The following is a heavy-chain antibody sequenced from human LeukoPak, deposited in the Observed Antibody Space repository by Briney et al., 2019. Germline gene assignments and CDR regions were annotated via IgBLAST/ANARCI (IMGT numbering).Heavy chain of an antibody. CDR1: GFTFSSYG. V-gene: IGHV3-30*18. CDR2: ISYDGSNK. Sequence: GGSLRLSCAASGFTFSSYGMHWVRQAPGKGLEWVAVISYDGSNKYYADSVKGRFTISRDNSKNTLYLQMNSLRAEDTAVYYCAKDEAITMVRGVQYNWFDPWGQGTLVTVSS. J-gene: IGHJ5*02. D-gene: IGHD3-10*01. CDR3: AKDEAITMVRGVQYNWFDP.